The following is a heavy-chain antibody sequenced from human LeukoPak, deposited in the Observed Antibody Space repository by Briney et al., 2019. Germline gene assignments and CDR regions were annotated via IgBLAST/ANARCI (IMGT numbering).Heavy chain of an antibody. V-gene: IGHV3-33*06. CDR3: AKAVGASRPFDY. D-gene: IGHD1-26*01. J-gene: IGHJ4*02. CDR2: IWYDGSHQ. Sequence: GSSLRLSCAASGFPFSGSGMHWVRQAPGKGLEWVAVIWYDGSHQYYADSVKGRFTISRDNSKNTLDLQMNSLRVEDTAVYYCAKAVGASRPFDYWGQGTLVTVSS. CDR1: GFPFSGSG.